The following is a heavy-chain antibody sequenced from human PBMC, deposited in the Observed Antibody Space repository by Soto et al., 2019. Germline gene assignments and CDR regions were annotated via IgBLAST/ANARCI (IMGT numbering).Heavy chain of an antibody. D-gene: IGHD1-26*01. Sequence: EVQVVESGGGSVQPGGSLRLSCAASGFTFSRYTMNWLHQAPGKGLEWLSYISGGGGTMSYADSVKGRVTISRDNAKNSLYLQMDSLRAEDTAVYYCARDKSGTYSIDYWGQGTLVTVSS. V-gene: IGHV3-48*04. J-gene: IGHJ4*02. CDR1: GFTFSRYT. CDR3: ARDKSGTYSIDY. CDR2: ISGGGGTM.